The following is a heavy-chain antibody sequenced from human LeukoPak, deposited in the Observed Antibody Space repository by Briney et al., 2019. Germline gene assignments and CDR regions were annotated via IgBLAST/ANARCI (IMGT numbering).Heavy chain of an antibody. CDR3: AAQYWYFDL. CDR1: GGSFSGYY. CDR2: INHSGST. Sequence: PSETLSLTCAVYGGSFSGYYWSWIRQPPGKGLERFGEINHSGSTNYNPSLKSRVTISVDTSKNPFSLKLSSVTAADTAVYYCAAQYWYFDLWGRGTLVTVSS. V-gene: IGHV4-34*01. J-gene: IGHJ2*01.